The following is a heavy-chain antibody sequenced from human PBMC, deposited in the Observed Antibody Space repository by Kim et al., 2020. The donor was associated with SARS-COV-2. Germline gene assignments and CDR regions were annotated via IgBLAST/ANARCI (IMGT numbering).Heavy chain of an antibody. CDR2: INWNSGSI. D-gene: IGHD5-12*01. V-gene: IGHV3-9*01. CDR3: AKTRGYDWGWFDP. Sequence: GGSLRHSCAASGFTFGDYAMHWVRQAPGKGLEWVSGINWNSGSIGYADSVKGRFTISRDNAKNSLYLQMNSLRAEDTALYYCAKTRGYDWGWFDPWGQGTLVTVSS. CDR1: GFTFGDYA. J-gene: IGHJ5*02.